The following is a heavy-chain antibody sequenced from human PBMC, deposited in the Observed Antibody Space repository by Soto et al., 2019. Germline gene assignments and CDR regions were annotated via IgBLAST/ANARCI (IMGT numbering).Heavy chain of an antibody. Sequence: QVQLVESGGGLVKPGGSLRLSCEASGFTFSDYYMSWIRQAPVKGLEWVSYISSSGSTIYYADSVKGRFTISRDNAKNSLYLQMNSLRAEDTAVYYCARDPRYIWGSYRYGGYFDYWGQGTLVTVSS. D-gene: IGHD3-16*02. J-gene: IGHJ4*02. CDR1: GFTFSDYY. CDR3: ARDPRYIWGSYRYGGYFDY. V-gene: IGHV3-11*01. CDR2: ISSSGSTI.